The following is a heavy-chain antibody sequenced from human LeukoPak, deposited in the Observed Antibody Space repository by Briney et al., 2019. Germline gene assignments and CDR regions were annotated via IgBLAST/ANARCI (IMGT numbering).Heavy chain of an antibody. J-gene: IGHJ3*02. Sequence: PGGSLRLPCAASGFTFSDYYMSWIRQAPGKGLEWVSYISSSGSTIYYADSVKGRFTISRDNAKNSLYLQMNSLRAEDTAVYYCARVGYCSSTSCYGAAFDIWGQGTMVTVSS. CDR2: ISSSGSTI. D-gene: IGHD2-2*01. CDR3: ARVGYCSSTSCYGAAFDI. CDR1: GFTFSDYY. V-gene: IGHV3-11*01.